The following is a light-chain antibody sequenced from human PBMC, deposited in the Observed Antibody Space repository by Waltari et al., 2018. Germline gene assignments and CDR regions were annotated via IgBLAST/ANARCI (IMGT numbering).Light chain of an antibody. J-gene: IGLJ3*02. CDR3: ATWDDSLNGWV. Sequence: QSVLTQPPSTSGTPGQRVTISCSGSSSNIGTTYVSWYQQLPGTAPTLLIYNNNQRPSGVPDRFSGSKSGTSASLAISGLQSEDEADYYCATWDDSLNGWVFGGGTKLTVL. CDR1: SSNIGTTY. CDR2: NNN. V-gene: IGLV1-44*01.